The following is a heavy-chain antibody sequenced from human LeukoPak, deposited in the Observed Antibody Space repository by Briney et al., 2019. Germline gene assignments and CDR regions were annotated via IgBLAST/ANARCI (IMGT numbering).Heavy chain of an antibody. CDR1: GGSISSSSYY. V-gene: IGHV4-39*01. CDR2: IYYSGST. D-gene: IGHD1-7*01. J-gene: IGHJ6*03. CDR3: ARHRIEVELHRLAPYYMDV. Sequence: SETLSLTCTVSGGSISSSSYYWGWIRQPPGKGLEWIGSIYYSGSTYYNPSLKSRVTISVDTSKNQFSLKLSSVTAADTAVYYCARHRIEVELHRLAPYYMDVWGKGTTVTVSS.